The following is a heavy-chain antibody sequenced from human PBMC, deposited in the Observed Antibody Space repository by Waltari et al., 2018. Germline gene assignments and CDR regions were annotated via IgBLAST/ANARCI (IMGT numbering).Heavy chain of an antibody. D-gene: IGHD3-10*01. V-gene: IGHV3-33*03. CDR3: AKDGTVELWFDGYFDY. CDR1: GFTFSSYG. CDR2: IWYDGSNK. Sequence: QVQLVVSGRGVVQPGRSLRLSCAASGFTFSSYGMHWVRQAPGKGLGWVAVIWYDGSNKYYADSLKGRFTITRDNSKNTLYLQMNSLRAEDTAVYYCAKDGTVELWFDGYFDYWGQGTLVTVSS. J-gene: IGHJ4*02.